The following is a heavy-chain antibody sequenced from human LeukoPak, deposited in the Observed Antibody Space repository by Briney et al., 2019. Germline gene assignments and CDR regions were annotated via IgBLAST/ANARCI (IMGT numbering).Heavy chain of an antibody. V-gene: IGHV3-48*03. Sequence: GGSLRLSCAASGFTFSGFEMNWVRQAPGKGLEWVSYSSSSGSTIYYADSVKGRFTISRDNSKNTLYLQMNSLRAEDTAVYYCARDGRGGGDNSFAFDIWGQGTMVTVSS. CDR2: SSSSGSTI. D-gene: IGHD5-24*01. J-gene: IGHJ3*02. CDR3: ARDGRGGGDNSFAFDI. CDR1: GFTFSGFE.